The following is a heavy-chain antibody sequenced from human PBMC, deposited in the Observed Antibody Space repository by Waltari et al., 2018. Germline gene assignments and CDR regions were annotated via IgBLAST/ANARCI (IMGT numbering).Heavy chain of an antibody. V-gene: IGHV3-48*01. J-gene: IGHJ4*02. Sequence: DVQLVESGGGLAQPGGSLRLSCEASGFPFKNYALNWVRQAPGKGLEWVAYIATGSNRLYYANSVKGRFTISRDNAKDSLFLQMNSLRAEDTALYFCAREPTVTGENYFDSWGQGSPGLRLL. D-gene: IGHD4-17*01. CDR3: AREPTVTGENYFDS. CDR2: IATGSNRL. CDR1: GFPFKNYA.